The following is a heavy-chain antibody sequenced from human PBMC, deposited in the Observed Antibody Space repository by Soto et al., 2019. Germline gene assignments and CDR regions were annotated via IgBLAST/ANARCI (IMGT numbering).Heavy chain of an antibody. V-gene: IGHV1-18*01. Sequence: QVQLVQSGAEVKKPGASVKVSCKASGYTFTSYGISWVRQAPGQGLEWMGWISAYNGNTNYAQKLQGRVTMTTDTSTSTDYMELRSLRSDDTAVYYCARGASSGYCSGGSCWGAFDIWGQGTMVTVSS. CDR1: GYTFTSYG. J-gene: IGHJ3*02. CDR2: ISAYNGNT. CDR3: ARGASSGYCSGGSCWGAFDI. D-gene: IGHD2-15*01.